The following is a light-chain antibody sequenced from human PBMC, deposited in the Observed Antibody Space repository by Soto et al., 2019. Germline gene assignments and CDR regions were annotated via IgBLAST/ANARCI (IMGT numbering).Light chain of an antibody. V-gene: IGKV3-15*01. CDR1: QSVSSN. CDR2: GAS. J-gene: IGKJ4*01. Sequence: EIVMTQAPATLSVSPGERATLSCRASQSVSSNLAWYQQKPGQAPRLLIYGASTRATGIPARFSGSGSGTEFTITISSLQSEDFAVYYCQQYNNWPITFGGGPKVEIQ. CDR3: QQYNNWPIT.